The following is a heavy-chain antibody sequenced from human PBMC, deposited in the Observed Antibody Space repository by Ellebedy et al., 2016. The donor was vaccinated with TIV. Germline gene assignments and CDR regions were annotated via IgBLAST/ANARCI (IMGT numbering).Heavy chain of an antibody. CDR2: ISPNGAGR. V-gene: IGHV3-23*01. Sequence: GESLKISXAASGFSVSGQAMSWVRQAPGRGLEWVSGISPNGAGRYYAESVKGRFTISRDNSKNTLYLQMNSLRGEDTAVYYCATRINYVVATGYWGQGTLVTVSS. J-gene: IGHJ4*02. D-gene: IGHD3-10*02. CDR3: ATRINYVVATGY. CDR1: GFSVSGQA.